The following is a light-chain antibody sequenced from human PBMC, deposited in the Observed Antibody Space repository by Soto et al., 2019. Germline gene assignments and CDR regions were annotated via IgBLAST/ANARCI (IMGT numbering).Light chain of an antibody. V-gene: IGKV1-5*01. J-gene: IGKJ3*01. CDR3: QQYSNYPLT. CDR1: QSISRR. Sequence: GARFIITCRASQSISRRLAWYQQKPGKAPKLLIYDASSLESGVPSRFSGSGSGTEFTLTISSLQPDDFATYYCQQYSNYPLTFGPGTKVDFK. CDR2: DAS.